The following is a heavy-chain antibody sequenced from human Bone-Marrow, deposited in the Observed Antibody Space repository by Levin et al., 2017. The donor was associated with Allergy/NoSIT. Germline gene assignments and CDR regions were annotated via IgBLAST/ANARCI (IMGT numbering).Heavy chain of an antibody. CDR3: VKNGDYGELGS. CDR1: GFTFNKNT. V-gene: IGHV3-64D*06. Sequence: GESLKISCSASGFTFNKNTMQWVRQAPGTGLQHVSAISNNGGRTYYTDSVKGRFTISRDNSKSTVYLQMSSLRPEDTAMYYCVKNGDYGELGSWGQGTLVTVSS. CDR2: ISNNGGRT. J-gene: IGHJ5*02. D-gene: IGHD4-17*01.